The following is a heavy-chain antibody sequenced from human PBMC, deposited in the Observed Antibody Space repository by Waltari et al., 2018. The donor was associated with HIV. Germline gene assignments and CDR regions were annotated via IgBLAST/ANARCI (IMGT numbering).Heavy chain of an antibody. Sequence: EVQLVVSGGDLVKRGGCLRLYCAASGFTFSNAWMCWVRQAPGKGPEWVGRIKSKADGGTTDYAAPVKGRFTISRDDSKNTLYLQMNSLRFEDTAVYYCTTDEFYYGNSGYFDYWGQGTLVTISS. V-gene: IGHV3-15*05. J-gene: IGHJ4*02. CDR1: GFTFSNAW. D-gene: IGHD3-22*01. CDR3: TTDEFYYGNSGYFDY. CDR2: IKSKADGGTT.